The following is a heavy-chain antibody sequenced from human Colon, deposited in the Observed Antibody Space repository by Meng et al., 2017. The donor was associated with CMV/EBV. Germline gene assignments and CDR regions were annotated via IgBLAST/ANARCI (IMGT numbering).Heavy chain of an antibody. V-gene: IGHV4-31*03. CDR1: GGSISSGGYY. CDR2: IYYSGST. J-gene: IGHJ3*02. D-gene: IGHD1-1*01. Sequence: SETLSLTCTVSGGSISSGGYYWSWLRQHPGKGLEWIGYIYYSGSTYYNPSLKSRVTISVDTSKNQFSLKLSSVTAADTAVYYCARGSGTIDAFDIWGQGTMVTVSS. CDR3: ARGSGTIDAFDI.